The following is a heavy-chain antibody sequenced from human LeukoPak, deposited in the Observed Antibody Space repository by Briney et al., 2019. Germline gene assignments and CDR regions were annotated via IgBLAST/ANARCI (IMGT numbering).Heavy chain of an antibody. CDR1: GGSFSGYY. V-gene: IGHV4-34*01. Sequence: PSETLSLTCAVYGGSFSGYYWSWIRQPPGKGLEWIGEINHSGSTNYNPSLKSRVTISVDTSKNQFSLKLSSMTAADTAVYYCARGHRGPFDYWGQGTLVTVSS. CDR3: ARGHRGPFDY. J-gene: IGHJ4*02. CDR2: INHSGST.